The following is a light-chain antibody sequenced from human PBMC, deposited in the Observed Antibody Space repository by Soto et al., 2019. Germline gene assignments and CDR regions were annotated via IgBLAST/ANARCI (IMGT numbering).Light chain of an antibody. J-gene: IGKJ2*01. CDR2: DAS. Sequence: EIVLTQSPATLSLSPGERATLSCTASQSVSSSLAWYQERPGQAPRLLMYDASNRATGTPARFSGSGSGTDFTLTISSLEPEDFAVYYCQQRTNSYTFGQGTKLEIK. V-gene: IGKV3-11*01. CDR3: QQRTNSYT. CDR1: QSVSSS.